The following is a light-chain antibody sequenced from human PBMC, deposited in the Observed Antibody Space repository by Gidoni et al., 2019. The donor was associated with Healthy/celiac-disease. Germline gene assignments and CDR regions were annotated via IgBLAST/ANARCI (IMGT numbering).Light chain of an antibody. Sequence: DIQMTPSPSSLSASVGDRVTITCRASQSISSYLNWYQQKPGKAPKLLIYAASSLQSGVPSRFRGSGSGTDFTLTISSLQPEDFATYYCQQSYSTPPTFGQGTKVEIK. J-gene: IGKJ1*01. CDR1: QSISSY. CDR2: AAS. V-gene: IGKV1-39*01. CDR3: QQSYSTPPT.